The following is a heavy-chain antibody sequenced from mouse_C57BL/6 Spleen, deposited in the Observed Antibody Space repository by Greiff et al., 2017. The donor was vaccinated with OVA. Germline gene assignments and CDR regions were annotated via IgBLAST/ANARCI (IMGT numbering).Heavy chain of an antibody. CDR1: GFSLTSYG. CDR2: IWRGGST. Sequence: QVQLQQSGPGLVQPSQSLSITCTVSGFSLTSYGVHWVRQSPGKGLEWLGVIWRGGSTDYNAAFMSRLSITKDNSKSQVFVKMNSLQADDTAIYDCAKRRDYDGGAMDYWGQGTSVTVSS. D-gene: IGHD2-4*01. CDR3: AKRRDYDGGAMDY. V-gene: IGHV2-5*01. J-gene: IGHJ4*01.